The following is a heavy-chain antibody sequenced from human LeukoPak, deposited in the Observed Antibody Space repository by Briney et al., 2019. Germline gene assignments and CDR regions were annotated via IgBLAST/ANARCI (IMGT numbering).Heavy chain of an antibody. V-gene: IGHV3-23*01. Sequence: GGSLRLSCAASGFTFSSHAMSWVRQAPGKGLEWVSAISGSGGSTYYADSVKGRFTISRDNSKNTLYLQMNSLRAEDTAVYYRAKGGGPYVVVPAAIVNYYMDVWGKGTTVTVSS. CDR2: ISGSGGST. D-gene: IGHD2-2*01. CDR1: GFTFSSHA. CDR3: AKGGGPYVVVPAAIVNYYMDV. J-gene: IGHJ6*03.